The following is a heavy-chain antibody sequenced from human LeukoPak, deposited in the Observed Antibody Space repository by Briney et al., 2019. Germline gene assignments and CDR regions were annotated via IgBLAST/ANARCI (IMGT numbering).Heavy chain of an antibody. J-gene: IGHJ6*02. D-gene: IGHD2-2*01. CDR3: SVCYLKRNYYYYGMDV. Sequence: EASVTVSCKASGYTFNSYGISWVRQAPGQGLEWMGGIIPIFGTANYAQKFQGRVTITADESTSTAYMELSSLRSEDTAVYYCSVCYLKRNYYYYGMDVWGQGTTVTVSS. V-gene: IGHV1-69*13. CDR1: GYTFNSYG. CDR2: IIPIFGTA.